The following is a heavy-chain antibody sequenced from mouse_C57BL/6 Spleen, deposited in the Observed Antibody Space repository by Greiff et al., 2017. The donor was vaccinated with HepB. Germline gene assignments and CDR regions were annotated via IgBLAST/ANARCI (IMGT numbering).Heavy chain of an antibody. J-gene: IGHJ3*01. Sequence: VQLQQPGAELVRPGSSVKLSCKASGYTFTSYWMDWVKQRPGQGLEWIGNIYPSDSETHYNQKFKDKATLTVDKSSSTAYMQLSSLTSEDSAVYYCARGYDGYSSWFAYWGQGTLVTVSA. D-gene: IGHD2-3*01. CDR2: IYPSDSET. CDR1: GYTFTSYW. V-gene: IGHV1-61*01. CDR3: ARGYDGYSSWFAY.